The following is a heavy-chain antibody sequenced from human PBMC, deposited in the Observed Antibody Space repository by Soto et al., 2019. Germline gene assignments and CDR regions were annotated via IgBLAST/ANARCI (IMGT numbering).Heavy chain of an antibody. Sequence: GSLILSCAASGFTFRSFTMNWVLQAPGKGLEWVSTISSNSAYIYYTDALRGRFTISRDNAKNSLHLQMNSLRAEDTAVYYCTRDASRDSSARGWFDPWGPGTMVTVSS. CDR2: ISSNSAYI. D-gene: IGHD6-13*01. V-gene: IGHV3-21*01. J-gene: IGHJ5*02. CDR1: GFTFRSFT. CDR3: TRDASRDSSARGWFDP.